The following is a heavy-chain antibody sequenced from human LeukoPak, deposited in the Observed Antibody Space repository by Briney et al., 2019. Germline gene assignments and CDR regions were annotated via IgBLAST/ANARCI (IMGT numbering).Heavy chain of an antibody. CDR2: INHSGST. CDR3: ASLDYGGTFDY. Sequence: SETLSLTCAVYGGSFSGYYWSWIRQPPGKGLEWIGEINHSGSTNYNPSLKSRVTISVDTSKNQFSLKLSSVTAADTAVYYCASLDYGGTFDYWGQGTLVTVSS. V-gene: IGHV4-34*01. D-gene: IGHD4-23*01. CDR1: GGSFSGYY. J-gene: IGHJ4*02.